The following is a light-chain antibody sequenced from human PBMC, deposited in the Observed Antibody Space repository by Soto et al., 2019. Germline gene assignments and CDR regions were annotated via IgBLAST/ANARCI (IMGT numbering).Light chain of an antibody. Sequence: QSVLTQPPSASGTPGQRVTISCSGSSSNIGSNYVYWFQHLPGTAPKLLIYKNNPRPSGVPDRFSGSKSGTSASLAISGLRSEDEADYYCAAWDDSLSGLVFGGGTKLTVL. CDR1: SSNIGSNY. J-gene: IGLJ2*01. V-gene: IGLV1-47*01. CDR3: AAWDDSLSGLV. CDR2: KNN.